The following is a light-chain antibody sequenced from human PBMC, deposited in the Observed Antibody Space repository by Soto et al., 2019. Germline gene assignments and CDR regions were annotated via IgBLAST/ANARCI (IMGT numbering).Light chain of an antibody. CDR2: EVS. J-gene: IGKJ5*01. CDR3: MQSTQLPPT. CDR1: QSLLHITGETF. V-gene: IGKV2D-29*02. Sequence: DVVMTQTPLSLSVAPGQPTSISCKSSQSLLHITGETFLFWYLQKPGQSPQLLIYEVSTRVSGVPDRFSGSGSGTDFTLEISRVETDDVGIYYCMQSTQLPPTFGQGTRLEI.